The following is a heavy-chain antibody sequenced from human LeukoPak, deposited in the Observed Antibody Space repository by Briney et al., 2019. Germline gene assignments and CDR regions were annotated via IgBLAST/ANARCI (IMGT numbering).Heavy chain of an antibody. V-gene: IGHV4-59*08. CDR2: IYYSGNT. J-gene: IGHJ4*02. Sequence: SETLSLTCTVSGGSISSYYWSWIRQPPGKKLEWIGYIYYSGNTNYNPSLKSRLTISIDTSENQFSLKLRSVTAADTAVYFCARVGYSYGFDYWGQGTLVTVSS. D-gene: IGHD5-18*01. CDR3: ARVGYSYGFDY. CDR1: GGSISSYY.